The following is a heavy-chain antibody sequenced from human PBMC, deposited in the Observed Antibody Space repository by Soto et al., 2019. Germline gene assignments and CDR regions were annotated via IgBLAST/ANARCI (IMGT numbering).Heavy chain of an antibody. D-gene: IGHD2-2*01. CDR3: AKSGQSSWANMDV. CDR1: GFTFSSYA. J-gene: IGHJ6*02. Sequence: GGSLRLSCAASGFTFSSYATNWVRQAPGKGLEWVSTISGSGDSTYYADSVKGRFTISKDNSKNTLSLQMNSLRVEDTAVYYCAKSGQSSWANMDVWGQGTTVTVSS. V-gene: IGHV3-23*01. CDR2: ISGSGDST.